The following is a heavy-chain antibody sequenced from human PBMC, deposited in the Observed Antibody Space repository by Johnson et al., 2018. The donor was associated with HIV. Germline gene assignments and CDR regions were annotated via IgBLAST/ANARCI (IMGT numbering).Heavy chain of an antibody. CDR3: ARDRSDMIPTQGPEDAFDS. D-gene: IGHD3-22*01. Sequence: VQLVESGGGLVQPGGSLRLSCAASGFTVSSNYMSWVRQAPGKGLEWVSVIYSGGSTYYADSVKGRFTISRDNSRNTLYLQMNSLRAEDTAVYYCARDRSDMIPTQGPEDAFDSWGQGTLVTVSS. CDR1: GFTVSSNY. V-gene: IGHV3-66*01. J-gene: IGHJ3*02. CDR2: IYSGGST.